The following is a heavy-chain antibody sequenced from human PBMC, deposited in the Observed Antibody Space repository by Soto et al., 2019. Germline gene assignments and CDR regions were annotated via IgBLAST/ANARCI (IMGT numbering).Heavy chain of an antibody. CDR2: ISAHNGNT. CDR1: GYGFTTYG. Sequence: QVHLVQSGAEVKKPGASVKVSCKGSGYGFTTYGITWVRQAPGQGLEWMAWISAHNGNTDYAQNLQGRVTVTRDTSTSTAYMELRSLRSDATAVYYCARGRYGDYWGQGALVTVSP. V-gene: IGHV1-18*01. CDR3: ARGRYGDY. J-gene: IGHJ4*02. D-gene: IGHD1-1*01.